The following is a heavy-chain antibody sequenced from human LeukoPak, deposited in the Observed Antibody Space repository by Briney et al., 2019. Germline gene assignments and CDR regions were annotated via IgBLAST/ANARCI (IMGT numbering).Heavy chain of an antibody. Sequence: GASVKVSCKASGGTFSSYAISWVRQAPGQGLEWMGGIIPIFGTANYAQKFQGRVTITADESTSTAYMELSSLRSEDTAVYYCAREIFFMASVGEVAFDAFDIWGQGTMVTVSS. V-gene: IGHV1-69*01. CDR2: IIPIFGTA. CDR3: AREIFFMASVGEVAFDAFDI. D-gene: IGHD2-15*01. CDR1: GGTFSSYA. J-gene: IGHJ3*02.